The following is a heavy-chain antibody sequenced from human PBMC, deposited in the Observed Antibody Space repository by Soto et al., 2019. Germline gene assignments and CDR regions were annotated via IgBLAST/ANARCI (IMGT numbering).Heavy chain of an antibody. Sequence: GASVKVSCKVSGYTLTELSMHWVRQAPGKGLEWMGGFDPEDGETIYAQKFQGRVTMTEDTSTDTAYMELSSLRSEDTAVYYCATSSWFGELLPPYYYYYGMDVWGQGTTVTVSS. V-gene: IGHV1-24*01. CDR3: ATSSWFGELLPPYYYYYGMDV. CDR1: GYTLTELS. D-gene: IGHD3-10*01. CDR2: FDPEDGET. J-gene: IGHJ6*02.